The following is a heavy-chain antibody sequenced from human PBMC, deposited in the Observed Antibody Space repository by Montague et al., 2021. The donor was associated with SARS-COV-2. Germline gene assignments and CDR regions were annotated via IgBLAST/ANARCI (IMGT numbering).Heavy chain of an antibody. CDR3: ASSSVAVSTLPLLES. J-gene: IGHJ1*01. V-gene: IGHV4-61*01. CDR1: GDSVRTGRHY. CDR2: IFYSSSS. D-gene: IGHD3-3*01. Sequence: SETLSLTCTVSGDSVRTGRHYWNWIRQPPGKGLEWIGNIFYSSSSYYNPSLESRAAISIDTSNSQFSLTLTSVTAADTAVYYCASSSVAVSTLPLLESWGQGTLVTVSS.